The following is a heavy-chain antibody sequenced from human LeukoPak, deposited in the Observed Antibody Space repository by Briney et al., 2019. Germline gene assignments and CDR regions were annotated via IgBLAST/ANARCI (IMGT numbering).Heavy chain of an antibody. D-gene: IGHD2-2*01. CDR2: IYYSGST. Sequence: SETLSLTCTVSGGSISSYYWSWIRQPPGKGLEWIGYIYYSGSTNYNPSLKSRVTISVDASKNQFSLKLTSVTAADTAVYYCARGALGSSSSPGNWGQGTLVTVSP. CDR3: ARGALGSSSSPGN. V-gene: IGHV4-59*01. J-gene: IGHJ4*02. CDR1: GGSISSYY.